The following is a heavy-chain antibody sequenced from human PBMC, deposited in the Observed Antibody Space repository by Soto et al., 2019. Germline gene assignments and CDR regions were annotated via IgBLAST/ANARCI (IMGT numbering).Heavy chain of an antibody. D-gene: IGHD5-12*01. CDR2: IYPGDSDT. V-gene: IGHV5-51*01. CDR1: EYSFTSYW. CDR3: ARHLDIVATIRGYGMDV. Sequence: PVESLKIWCRGSEYSFTSYWIGWVRQMPGKGLEWMGIIYPGDSDTRYSPSFQGQVTISADKSISTAYLQWSSLKASDTAMYYCARHLDIVATIRGYGMDVWGQGTTVTVSS. J-gene: IGHJ6*02.